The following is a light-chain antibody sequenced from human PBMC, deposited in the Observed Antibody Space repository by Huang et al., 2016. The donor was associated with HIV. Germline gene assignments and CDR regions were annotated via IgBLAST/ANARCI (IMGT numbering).Light chain of an antibody. CDR2: AAS. V-gene: IGKV1-39*01. Sequence: DIQMTQSPSSLSASVGDSVTITCRASQSITSYLNWYQQTPVKVPKLLIYAASSLQSGVPSRFSGSGSGTDFTLTISSLQPEDFATYYCQQSYSTWTFGQGTKVEIK. CDR3: QQSYSTWT. CDR1: QSITSY. J-gene: IGKJ1*01.